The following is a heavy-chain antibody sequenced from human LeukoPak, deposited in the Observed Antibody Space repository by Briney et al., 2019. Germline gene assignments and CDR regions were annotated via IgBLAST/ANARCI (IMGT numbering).Heavy chain of an antibody. J-gene: IGHJ4*02. CDR3: ARERYSGYDYYADY. D-gene: IGHD5-12*01. CDR1: GFTFSSYA. CDR2: ISYDGTQK. Sequence: GGSLRLSCEASGFTFSSYAIHWVRQAPGEGLERVAVISYDGTQKYYADSVKGRFTISRDNSKNTLYLQMNSLRAEDTAVYYCARERYSGYDYYADYWGQGTLVTVSS. V-gene: IGHV3-30*04.